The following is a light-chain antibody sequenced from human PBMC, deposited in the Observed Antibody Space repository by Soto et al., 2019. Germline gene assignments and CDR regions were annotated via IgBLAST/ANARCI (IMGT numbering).Light chain of an antibody. V-gene: IGKV3-20*01. Sequence: EIVLTQSPGTLSLSPGERATLSCRASQTVGNNYLDWYQQKPGQAPRLLIYGASRRATVIPDRFSGSGSGTDFTLNISRREPEDFAVYYCRQPATPPRTFGQGNNVEIK. CDR2: GAS. CDR3: RQPATPPRT. J-gene: IGKJ1*01. CDR1: QTVGNNY.